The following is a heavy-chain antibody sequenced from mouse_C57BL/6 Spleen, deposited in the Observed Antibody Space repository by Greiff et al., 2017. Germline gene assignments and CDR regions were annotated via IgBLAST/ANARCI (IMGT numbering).Heavy chain of an antibody. J-gene: IGHJ1*03. V-gene: IGHV1-19*01. Sequence: VQLQQSGPVLVKPGASVKMSCKASGYTFTDYYMNWVKQSHGKSLEWIGVINPYNGGTSYNQKFKGKATLTVDKSSSTAYMELNSLTSEDSAVYYCARDDDRYFDVWGTGTTVTVSS. D-gene: IGHD2-3*01. CDR1: GYTFTDYY. CDR3: ARDDDRYFDV. CDR2: INPYNGGT.